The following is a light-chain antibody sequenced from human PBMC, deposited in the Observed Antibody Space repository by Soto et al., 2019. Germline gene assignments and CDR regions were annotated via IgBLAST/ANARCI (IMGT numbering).Light chain of an antibody. CDR3: QQYDNHWT. V-gene: IGKV1-33*01. CDR2: DAS. J-gene: IGKJ1*01. CDR1: QDISNY. Sequence: DIQMTRSPSSLSASVGDRVTITCQASQDISNYLNLYQQKPGKAPKLLIYDASNLETGVPSRFSGSGSGTDFTFTISSLQPEDIATYYCQQYDNHWTFGQGTKVDIK.